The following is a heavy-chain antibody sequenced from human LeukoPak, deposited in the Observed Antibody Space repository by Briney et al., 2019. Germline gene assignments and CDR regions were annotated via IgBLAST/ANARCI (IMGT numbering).Heavy chain of an antibody. D-gene: IGHD3-10*01. CDR3: AKEGAYPIITYDS. CDR2: IKRDGNEK. J-gene: IGHJ5*01. CDR1: GFTFSSYW. Sequence: PGGSLRLSCAASGFTFSSYWMNWVRQAPGKGLEWVANIKRDGNEKNYVDSVKGRFSISGDNAKNSLYLQMDSLRAEDTAVYYCAKEGAYPIITYDSWGQGALVTVSS. V-gene: IGHV3-7*01.